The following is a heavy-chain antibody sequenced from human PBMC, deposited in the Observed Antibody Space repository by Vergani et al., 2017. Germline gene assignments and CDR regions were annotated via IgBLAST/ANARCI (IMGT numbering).Heavy chain of an antibody. D-gene: IGHD2/OR15-2a*01. J-gene: IGHJ4*02. CDR2: IYPGDSDT. CDR3: ARHASAIVAQIDY. Sequence: EVQLVQSGAEVKKPGESLTISCKGSGYSFTSYWIGWVRQMPGKGLEWMGIIYPGDSDTRYSPSFQGQITISADKSISTAYLQWSSLKTSDTAMYYCARHASAIVAQIDYWGQGTLVTVSS. V-gene: IGHV5-51*01. CDR1: GYSFTSYW.